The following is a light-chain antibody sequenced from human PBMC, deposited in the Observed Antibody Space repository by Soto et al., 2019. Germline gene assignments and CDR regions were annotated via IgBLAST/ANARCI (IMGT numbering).Light chain of an antibody. CDR2: EVS. CDR1: SSDVGSYNR. V-gene: IGLV2-18*01. J-gene: IGLJ1*01. Sequence: QSVLTQPPSVSGSPGQSVTISCTGTSSDVGSYNRISWYQQPPGTAPKLIIFEVSNRPSGVLDRFSGSKSGSTASLTISGLQAEDEADYYCSLYISGSTYVFGSGTKVTVL. CDR3: SLYISGSTYV.